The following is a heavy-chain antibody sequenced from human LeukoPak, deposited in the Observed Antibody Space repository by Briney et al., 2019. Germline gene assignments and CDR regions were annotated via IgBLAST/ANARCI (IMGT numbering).Heavy chain of an antibody. V-gene: IGHV3-33*06. Sequence: GGSLRLSCAASGFTFSSYGMHWVRQAPGKGLERVAVICYDGSNKYYADPVKGRFTISRDNSKNTLFLQMNSLRAEDTAVYYCAKEPYDSSGYYFFSTDYWGQGTLVTVSS. CDR1: GFTFSSYG. D-gene: IGHD3-22*01. CDR3: AKEPYDSSGYYFFSTDY. J-gene: IGHJ4*02. CDR2: ICYDGSNK.